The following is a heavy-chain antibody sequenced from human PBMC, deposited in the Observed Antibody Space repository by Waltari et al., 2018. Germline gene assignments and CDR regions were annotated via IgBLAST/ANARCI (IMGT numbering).Heavy chain of an antibody. J-gene: IGHJ4*02. CDR3: AKKKGDGYNYDYFDY. CDR2: IYSGGST. Sequence: EVQLVESGGGLVQPGGSLRLSCAASGFTFSSYAMSWVRQAPGKGLEWVSVIYSGGSTYYADSVKGRFTISRDNSKNTLYLQMNSLRAEDTAVYYCAKKKGDGYNYDYFDYWGQGTLVTVSS. V-gene: IGHV3-23*03. CDR1: GFTFSSYA. D-gene: IGHD5-12*01.